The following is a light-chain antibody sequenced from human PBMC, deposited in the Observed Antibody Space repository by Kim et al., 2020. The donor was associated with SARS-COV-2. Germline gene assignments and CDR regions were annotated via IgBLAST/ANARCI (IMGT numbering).Light chain of an antibody. CDR3: SSYTSSSTVV. CDR1: TSDVGGYNY. J-gene: IGLJ2*01. V-gene: IGLV2-14*03. Sequence: GQSITISFTATTSDVGGYNYVSWYQPHPGKAPKLIIYDVSTRPSGVSNRFSGSKSGNTASLTISGLQAEDEADYYCSSYTSSSTVVFGGGTQLTVL. CDR2: DVS.